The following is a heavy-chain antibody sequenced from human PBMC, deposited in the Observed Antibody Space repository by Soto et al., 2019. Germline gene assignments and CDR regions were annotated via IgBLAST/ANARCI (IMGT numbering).Heavy chain of an antibody. J-gene: IGHJ4*02. V-gene: IGHV3-15*01. CDR2: IKSKTDGGTT. CDR1: GFTFSNAW. D-gene: IGHD5-18*01. CDR3: TTVKWMQLWSPSDY. Sequence: GGSLRLSCAASGFTFSNAWMSWVRQAPGKGLEWVGRIKSKTDGGTTDYAAPVKGRFTISRDDSKNTLYLQMNSLKTEDTAVYYCTTVKWMQLWSPSDYWGQGTLVTVSS.